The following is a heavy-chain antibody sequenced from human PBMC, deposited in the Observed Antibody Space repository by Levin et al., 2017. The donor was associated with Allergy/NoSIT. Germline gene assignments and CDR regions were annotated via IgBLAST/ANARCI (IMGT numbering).Heavy chain of an antibody. D-gene: IGHD2-2*01. CDR2: INHSGST. CDR1: GGSFSGYY. V-gene: IGHV4-34*01. CDR3: AGTPGSGYWSSSSRYWDYGMDG. J-gene: IGHJ6*02. Sequence: SETLSLTCAVYGGSFSGYYWSWIRQPPGKGLEWIGEINHSGSTNYNPSLKSRVTISVDTSKNQFSLKLSAVTAADTAVYYCAGTPGSGYWSSSSRYWDYGMDGWGQGTTVTVSS.